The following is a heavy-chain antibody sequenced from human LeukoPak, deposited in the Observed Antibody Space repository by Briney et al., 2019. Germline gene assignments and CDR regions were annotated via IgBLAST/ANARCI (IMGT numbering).Heavy chain of an antibody. CDR3: AKGYCRGNSCYDDRGAFDY. CDR2: IYYSGST. D-gene: IGHD2-2*01. V-gene: IGHV4-39*01. J-gene: IGHJ4*02. Sequence: SETLSLTCTVSGASISNSNYFWGWIRQPPGKGLEWIGTIYYSGSTHYNPSLKSRVTISVDTSKNQFSLKLSSVTAADTAVYYCAKGYCRGNSCYDDRGAFDYWGQGTLVTVSS. CDR1: GASISNSNYF.